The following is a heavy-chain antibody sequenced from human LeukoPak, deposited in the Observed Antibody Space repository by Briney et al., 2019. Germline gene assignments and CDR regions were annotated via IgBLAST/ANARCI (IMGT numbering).Heavy chain of an antibody. J-gene: IGHJ4*02. CDR2: INHSGST. V-gene: IGHV4-34*01. Sequence: SETLSLTCAVYGGSLSGFYWSWIRQPPGKGLEWIGEINHSGSTNYNPSLKSRVTMSMDTSKKQLSLKLSSVTAADTAVYYCARGRSRGLQLDYWGQGTLVTVSS. CDR3: ARGRSRGLQLDY. D-gene: IGHD5-24*01. CDR1: GGSLSGFY.